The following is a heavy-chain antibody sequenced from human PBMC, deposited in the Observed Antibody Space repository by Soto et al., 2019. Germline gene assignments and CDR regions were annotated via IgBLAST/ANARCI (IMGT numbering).Heavy chain of an antibody. CDR1: GGSISSGCYS. CDR2: IYHSGST. Sequence: TLSLTCAVSGGSISSGCYSWSWIRQPPGKGLEWIGYIYHSGSTYYNPSLKSRVTISVDRSKNQFSLKLSSVTAADTAVYYCARASRGYSYGTFDYWGQGTLVTVSS. D-gene: IGHD5-18*01. J-gene: IGHJ4*02. CDR3: ARASRGYSYGTFDY. V-gene: IGHV4-30-2*01.